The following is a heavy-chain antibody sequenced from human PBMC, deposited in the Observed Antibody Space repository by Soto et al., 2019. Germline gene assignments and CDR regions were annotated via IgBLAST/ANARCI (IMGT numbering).Heavy chain of an antibody. CDR1: GYTFTSYD. Sequence: QVQLVQSGAEVKKPGASVKVSCKASGYTFTSYDINWVRQAPGQGLEWMGWINPNSGNTGYAQKFQGRVTMTRNTSISTAYMELSSLRAADTAVYYCASIVGAHYGMDVWGKVTTVTVAS. CDR2: INPNSGNT. V-gene: IGHV1-8*01. J-gene: IGHJ6*04. CDR3: ASIVGAHYGMDV. D-gene: IGHD1-26*01.